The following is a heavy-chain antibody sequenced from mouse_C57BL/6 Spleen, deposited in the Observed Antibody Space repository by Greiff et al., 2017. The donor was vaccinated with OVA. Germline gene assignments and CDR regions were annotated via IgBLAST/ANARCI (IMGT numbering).Heavy chain of an antibody. D-gene: IGHD1-1*01. CDR3: ARDYGSSYVGFDY. CDR1: GYAFSSYW. J-gene: IGHJ2*01. V-gene: IGHV1-80*01. Sequence: QVHVKQSGAELVKPGASVKISCKASGYAFSSYWMNWVKQRPGKGLEWIGQIYPGDGDTNYNGKFKGKATLTADKSSSTAYMQLSSLTSEDSAVYFCARDYGSSYVGFDYWGQGTTLTVSS. CDR2: IYPGDGDT.